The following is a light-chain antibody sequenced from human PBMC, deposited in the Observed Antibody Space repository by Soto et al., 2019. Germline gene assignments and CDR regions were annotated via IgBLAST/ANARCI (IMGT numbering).Light chain of an antibody. CDR1: QNIRNY. Sequence: EFVLTQSPPPLSLSPGERATLSCRASQNIRNYLAWYQQKRGQAPRLLIYEASNRAPGIPARFSGSGSGTDFTLTISTLEPEDFAVYYCQQRSNGPPITFGQGTRLEI. V-gene: IGKV3-11*01. J-gene: IGKJ5*01. CDR3: QQRSNGPPIT. CDR2: EAS.